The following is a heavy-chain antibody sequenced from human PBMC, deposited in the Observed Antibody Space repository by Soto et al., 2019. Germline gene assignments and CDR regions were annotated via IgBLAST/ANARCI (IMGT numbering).Heavy chain of an antibody. J-gene: IGHJ5*02. CDR2: INRSGST. Sequence: SETLSLTCAVHGGSFSTYYWSWIRQPPGKGLEWIGEINRSGSTNYSPSLNSRVTISVDTSKNQFSLKLSPVTAADTAVYYCARAGARHNWFDPWGQGTLVTLSS. CDR3: ARAGARHNWFDP. V-gene: IGHV4-34*01. CDR1: GGSFSTYY. D-gene: IGHD1-1*01.